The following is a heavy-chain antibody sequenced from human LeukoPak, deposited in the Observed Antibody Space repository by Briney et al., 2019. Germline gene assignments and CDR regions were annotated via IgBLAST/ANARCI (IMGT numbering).Heavy chain of an antibody. CDR1: GGSFSGYY. D-gene: IGHD6-19*01. V-gene: IGHV4-34*01. J-gene: IGHJ5*02. CDR3: ATLRRLATFDP. CDR2: INHSGST. Sequence: PSETLSLTCAVYGGSFSGYYWSWIRQPPGKGLEWIGEINHSGSTNYNPSLKSRVTISVDTSKNQFSLKLSSVTAADTAVYYCATLRRLATFDPWGQGTLVTVSS.